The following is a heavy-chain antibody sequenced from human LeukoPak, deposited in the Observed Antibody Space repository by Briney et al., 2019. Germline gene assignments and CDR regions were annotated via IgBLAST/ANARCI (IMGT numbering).Heavy chain of an antibody. V-gene: IGHV3-30-3*01. CDR1: GFTFSDCS. CDR3: ASGPLTGTTNY. D-gene: IGHD1-7*01. CDR2: ISYDGITK. J-gene: IGHJ4*02. Sequence: RSLRLSCAASGFTFSDCSMHWVRQAPGKGLEWVAVISYDGITKYYADSVKGRFTISRENSKNTLYLQMNSLRGEDTAVYYCASGPLTGTTNYWGQGTLVTVSS.